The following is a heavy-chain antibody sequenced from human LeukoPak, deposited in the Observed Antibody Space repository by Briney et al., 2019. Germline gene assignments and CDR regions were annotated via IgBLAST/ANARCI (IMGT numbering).Heavy chain of an antibody. V-gene: IGHV3-7*02. CDR1: GFTFSRYW. CDR3: ATSITMFDY. J-gene: IGHJ4*02. D-gene: IGHD3-10*01. Sequence: GGSLRLSCAASGFTFSRYWMSWVRQAPGKGLEWVANIKEDGTVKYYVESVKDRFAISRDNAKNSLYLQMSSPRAEDTAVYYCATSITMFDYWGQGTLVTVSS. CDR2: IKEDGTVK.